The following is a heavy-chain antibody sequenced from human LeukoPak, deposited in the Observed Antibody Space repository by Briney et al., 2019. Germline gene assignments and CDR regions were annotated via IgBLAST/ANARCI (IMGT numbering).Heavy chain of an antibody. J-gene: IGHJ4*02. Sequence: PGGSLRLSCAASGFSFSSYSMHWVRQAPGKGLEWVAGIWYDGSNKYYADSVKGRFTISRDNSKNTLYLQMNSLRAEDTAVYYCAKDSPNSSSWFGFDYWGQGTLVTVSS. D-gene: IGHD6-13*01. CDR2: IWYDGSNK. V-gene: IGHV3-30*02. CDR1: GFSFSSYS. CDR3: AKDSPNSSSWFGFDY.